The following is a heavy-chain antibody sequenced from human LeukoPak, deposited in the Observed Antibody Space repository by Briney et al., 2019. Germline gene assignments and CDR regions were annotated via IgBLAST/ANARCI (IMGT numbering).Heavy chain of an antibody. V-gene: IGHV1-58*02. Sequence: SVKVSCKASGFTFTSSAMQWVRQARGQRLEWIGWIVVGSGNTNYAQKFQERVTITRDMSTSTAYMELSSLRSEDTAVYYCAAEPQYCSSTSCYAEGGFDHWGQGTLVTVSS. CDR3: AAEPQYCSSTSCYAEGGFDH. J-gene: IGHJ4*02. CDR1: GFTFTSSA. D-gene: IGHD2-2*01. CDR2: IVVGSGNT.